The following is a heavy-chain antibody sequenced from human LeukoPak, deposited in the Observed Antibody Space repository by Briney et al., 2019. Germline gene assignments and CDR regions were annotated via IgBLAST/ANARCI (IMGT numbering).Heavy chain of an antibody. Sequence: PGGSLRLSCAASGFTFSSYWMSWVRQAPGKGLEWVANIKQDGSEKYYVDSVKGRFTISRENAKNSLYLQMNSLRAEDTAVYYCASDRDYYDSSGYRFDYWGQGTLVTVSS. CDR2: IKQDGSEK. CDR3: ASDRDYYDSSGYRFDY. J-gene: IGHJ4*02. D-gene: IGHD3-22*01. CDR1: GFTFSSYW. V-gene: IGHV3-7*01.